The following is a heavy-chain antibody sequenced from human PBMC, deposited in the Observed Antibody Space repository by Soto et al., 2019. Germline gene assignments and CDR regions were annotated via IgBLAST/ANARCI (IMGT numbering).Heavy chain of an antibody. CDR2: ISGSGGST. CDR3: AGRSDWYAWFDP. D-gene: IGHD6-19*01. Sequence: EVQLLESGGGLVQPGGSLRLSCAASGFTFSSYAMSWVRQAPGKGLEWVSAISGSGGSTYYADSVKGRVTISRDNSKSTLYLRMSSLRAGDTAVYYGAGRSDWYAWFDPWGQGPLVTVSS. V-gene: IGHV3-23*01. J-gene: IGHJ5*02. CDR1: GFTFSSYA.